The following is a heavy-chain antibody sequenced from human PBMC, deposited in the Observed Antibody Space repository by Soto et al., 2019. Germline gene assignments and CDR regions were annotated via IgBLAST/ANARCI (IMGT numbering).Heavy chain of an antibody. D-gene: IGHD2-2*01. CDR3: AKFAAIVYYYYGMKV. CDR1: GFTFSSYG. CDR2: ISYDGSNK. J-gene: IGHJ6*02. V-gene: IGHV3-30*18. Sequence: GGSLRLSCAASGFTFSSYGMHWVRQAPGKGLEWVAVISYDGSNKYYADSVKGRFTISRDNSKNTLYLQMNSLRAEDTAVYYCAKFAAIVYYYYGMKVWGQGTTVTVSS.